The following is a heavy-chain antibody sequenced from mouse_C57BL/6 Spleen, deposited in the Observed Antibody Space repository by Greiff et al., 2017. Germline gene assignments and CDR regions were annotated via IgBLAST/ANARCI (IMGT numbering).Heavy chain of an antibody. V-gene: IGHV1-62-2*01. CDR3: ARHERGSNYFDY. Sequence: VQVVESGAELVKPGASVKLSCKASGYTFTEYTIHWVKQRSGQGLEWIGWFYPGSGSIKYNEKFKDKATLTADKSSSTVYMGLSRLTSEDSAVYFCARHERGSNYFDYWGQGTTLTVSS. D-gene: IGHD1-1*01. CDR1: GYTFTEYT. CDR2: FYPGSGSI. J-gene: IGHJ2*01.